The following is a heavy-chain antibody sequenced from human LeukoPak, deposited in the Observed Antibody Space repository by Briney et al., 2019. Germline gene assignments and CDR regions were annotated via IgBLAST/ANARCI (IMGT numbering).Heavy chain of an antibody. CDR1: GGSISSSNW. J-gene: IGHJ4*02. CDR2: IYHSGST. V-gene: IGHV4-4*02. Sequence: PSETLSLTCAVSGGSISSSNWWSWVRQPPGKGLEWIGEIYHSGSTNYNPSLKSRVTISVDKSKNQFSLKLSSVTAADTAVYYCARSVDILTGYYSFDYWGQGTLVTVSS. CDR3: ARSVDILTGYYSFDY. D-gene: IGHD3-9*01.